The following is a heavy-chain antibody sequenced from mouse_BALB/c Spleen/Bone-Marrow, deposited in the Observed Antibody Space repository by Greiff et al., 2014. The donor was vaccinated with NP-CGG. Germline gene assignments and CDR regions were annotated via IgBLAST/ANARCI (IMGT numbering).Heavy chain of an antibody. CDR3: ARYGYDYFDY. J-gene: IGHJ2*01. D-gene: IGHD2-2*01. CDR2: IRNKANGYTT. CDR1: GFTFTDYY. V-gene: IGHV7-3*02. Sequence: EVHLVESGGGLVQPGGSLRLSCATSGFTFTDYYMSWVRQPPGKALEWLVFIRNKANGYTTEYSASVKGRFTISRDNSQSILYLQMNTLRAEDSATYYCARYGYDYFDYWGQGTTLTVSS.